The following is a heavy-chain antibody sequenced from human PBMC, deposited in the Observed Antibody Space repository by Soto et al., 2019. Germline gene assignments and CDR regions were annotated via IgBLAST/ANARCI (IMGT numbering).Heavy chain of an antibody. J-gene: IGHJ4*02. CDR2: ISSSSSYI. Sequence: GGSLRLSCAASGFTFSSYSMNWVRQAPGKGLEWVSSISSSSSYIYYADSVKGRFTISRDNAKNSLYLQMNSLRAEDTAVYYCARVEGNIAAAGPFDYWGQGTLVTVSS. D-gene: IGHD6-13*01. CDR1: GFTFSSYS. CDR3: ARVEGNIAAAGPFDY. V-gene: IGHV3-21*01.